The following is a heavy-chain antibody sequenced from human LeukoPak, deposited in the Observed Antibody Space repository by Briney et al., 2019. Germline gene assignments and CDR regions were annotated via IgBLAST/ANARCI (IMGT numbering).Heavy chain of an antibody. V-gene: IGHV1-69*04. J-gene: IGHJ6*02. CDR3: ARGVTTWGMDV. CDR1: GGTFSSYA. CDR2: TIPILGIA. D-gene: IGHD4-11*01. Sequence: SVEVSCEASGGTFSSYAISWVRQAPGHGLEWMGRTIPILGIADYAQKFQGRVTITADKSTSTAYMELSSLRAEDTAVYYCARGVTTWGMDVWGQGTTVTVSS.